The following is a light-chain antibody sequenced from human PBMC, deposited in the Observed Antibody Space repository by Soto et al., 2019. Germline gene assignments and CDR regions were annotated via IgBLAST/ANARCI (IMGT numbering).Light chain of an antibody. V-gene: IGKV3-11*01. CDR2: DTS. CDR1: QSVSSY. J-gene: IGKJ5*01. Sequence: EIVLTQSPATLSLSPGERATLSCRASQSVSSYLAWYQQKPGQAPRLLIYDTSHRATGIPARFSGSGSGTDFTLTISSLEPEDFAVYYCQHRSNWLITFGQGTRLEIK. CDR3: QHRSNWLIT.